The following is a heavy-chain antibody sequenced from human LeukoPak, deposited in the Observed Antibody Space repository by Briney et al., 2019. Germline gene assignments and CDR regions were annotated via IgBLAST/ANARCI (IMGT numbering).Heavy chain of an antibody. CDR2: IIPIFGTA. D-gene: IGHD3-10*01. CDR1: GGTFNSYA. J-gene: IGHJ3*02. V-gene: IGHV1-69*01. Sequence: ASVKVSCKACGGTFNSYAISWVRQAPGQGLEWMGGIIPIFGTANYAQKFQGRVTITADESTSTAYMELSSLRSEDTAVYYCARTAADYYGSGSYFGAFDIWGQGTMVTVSS. CDR3: ARTAADYYGSGSYFGAFDI.